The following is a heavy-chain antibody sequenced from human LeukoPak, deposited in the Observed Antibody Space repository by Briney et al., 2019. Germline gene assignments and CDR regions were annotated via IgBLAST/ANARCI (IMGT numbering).Heavy chain of an antibody. CDR2: IYYSGST. CDR3: ARGYSSSSDFDY. D-gene: IGHD6-6*01. V-gene: IGHV4-59*01. CDR1: GGSLSSYY. J-gene: IGHJ4*02. Sequence: SEALSLTCTVSGGSLSSYYWSWLRQPPGEGLEGIGYIYYSGSTNDNPSLKSRVTISVDTSKNQFSLKLISVTAADTAVYYCARGYSSSSDFDYWGQGTLVTVSS.